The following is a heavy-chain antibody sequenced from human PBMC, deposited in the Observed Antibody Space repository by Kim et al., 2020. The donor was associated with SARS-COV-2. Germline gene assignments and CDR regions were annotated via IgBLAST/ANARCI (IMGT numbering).Heavy chain of an antibody. CDR2: ISGSGGST. Sequence: GGSLRLSCAASGFTFSSYAMSWVRQAPGKGLEWVSAISGSGGSTYYADSVKGRFTISRDNSKNTLYLQMNSLRAEDTAVYYCAKGLFGVGAPARTYYFDYWGQGTLVTVSS. CDR1: GFTFSSYA. J-gene: IGHJ4*02. CDR3: AKGLFGVGAPARTYYFDY. V-gene: IGHV3-23*01. D-gene: IGHD1-26*01.